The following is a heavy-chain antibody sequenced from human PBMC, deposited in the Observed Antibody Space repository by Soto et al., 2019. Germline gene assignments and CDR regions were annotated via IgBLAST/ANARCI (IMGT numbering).Heavy chain of an antibody. CDR3: AKDPPWTVGPLAMDV. Sequence: GGSLRLSCVASGFTFGTHAMSWARQAPGKGLEWVSTFSGSGGNIYYAESVKGRLTISRDDSKNTLYLQMNSLRVEDTAVYYCAKDPPWTVGPLAMDVWGQGTTVTVSS. CDR1: GFTFGTHA. D-gene: IGHD2-2*01. J-gene: IGHJ6*02. CDR2: FSGSGGNI. V-gene: IGHV3-23*01.